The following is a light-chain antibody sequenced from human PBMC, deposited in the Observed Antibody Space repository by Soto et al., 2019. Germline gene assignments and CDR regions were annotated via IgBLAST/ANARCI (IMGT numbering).Light chain of an antibody. V-gene: IGLV1-40*01. J-gene: IGLJ1*01. CDR2: GNS. CDR1: SSNIGAGYD. Sequence: QSVLTQPPSVSGAPGQRVTISCTGSSSNIGAGYDVHWYQQLPGTAPKIIIYGNSNRPAGVPDRFSGSKSCTSASLAITGLQAEDEADYYCQSYDSSLSGYVFGTGTKLTVL. CDR3: QSYDSSLSGYV.